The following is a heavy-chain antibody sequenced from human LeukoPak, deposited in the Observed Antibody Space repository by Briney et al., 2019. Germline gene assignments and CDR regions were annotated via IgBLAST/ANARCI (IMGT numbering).Heavy chain of an antibody. CDR2: IYSGGST. CDR1: GFTVSSNY. J-gene: IGHJ4*02. V-gene: IGHV3-53*01. CDR3: ARDSGSYSTWGYFDY. Sequence: PGGSLRLSCAASGFTVSSNYISWVRQAPGKGLEWVSVIYSGGSTYYADSVKGRFTISRDNSKNTLYLQMNSLRAEDTAVYYCARDSGSYSTWGYFDYWGQGTLVTVSS. D-gene: IGHD1-26*01.